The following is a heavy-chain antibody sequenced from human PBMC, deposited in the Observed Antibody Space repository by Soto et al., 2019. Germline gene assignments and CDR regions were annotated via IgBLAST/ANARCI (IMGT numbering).Heavy chain of an antibody. J-gene: IGHJ4*02. V-gene: IGHV3-7*01. D-gene: IGHD3-16*01. CDR2: IKQDESEK. Sequence: EVQLVESGGGLVQPGGSLRISYKGSGFSFSSYWMSWVRQAPGKGLEWVASIKQDESEKYYVDSVKGRFTISRDNVDDSVFLHMNRLSAEDTAVYFCVRDVGFDYVNWGQGTLVTVSS. CDR3: VRDVGFDYVN. CDR1: GFSFSSYW.